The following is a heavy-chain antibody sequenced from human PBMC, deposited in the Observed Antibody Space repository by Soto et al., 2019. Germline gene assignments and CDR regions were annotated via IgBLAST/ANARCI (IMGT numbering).Heavy chain of an antibody. CDR1: GFTFSDYY. J-gene: IGHJ4*02. V-gene: IGHV3-11*05. Sequence: QVQLVESGGGLVKPGGSLRLSCAVSGFTFSDYYMTWIRQAPGKGLEWVSYISSSTSHTNYADSVKGRFTISRDNAKNPLFLQMNSLRAEDTAVYHWARGRGAAADDFDFWGQGTLVTVSS. CDR3: ARGRGAAADDFDF. CDR2: ISSSTSHT. D-gene: IGHD6-13*01.